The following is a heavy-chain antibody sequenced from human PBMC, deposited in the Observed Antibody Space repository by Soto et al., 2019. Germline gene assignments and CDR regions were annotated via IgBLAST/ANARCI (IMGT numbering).Heavy chain of an antibody. CDR2: IYYSGST. Sequence: QLQLQESGPGLVKPSETLSLTCTVSGGSISSSSYYWGWIRQPPGKGLEWIGSIYYSGSTYYNPSLKSRVTISVDTSKNQFSLKLSSVTAADTAVYYCARASFWSGHRYFDYWGQGTLVTVSS. J-gene: IGHJ4*02. CDR1: GGSISSSSYY. CDR3: ARASFWSGHRYFDY. D-gene: IGHD3-3*01. V-gene: IGHV4-39*01.